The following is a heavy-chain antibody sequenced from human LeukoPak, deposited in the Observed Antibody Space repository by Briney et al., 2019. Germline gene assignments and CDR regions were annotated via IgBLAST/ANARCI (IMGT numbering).Heavy chain of an antibody. CDR1: GGSFSGYY. CDR3: TREWSSGYYSDY. V-gene: IGHV4-34*01. D-gene: IGHD3-22*01. Sequence: SETLSLTCAVYGGSFSGYYWSWIRQSPARGLEWIGEVNHRGTTNYSPSLKSRVTISVDSSKNQFSLKMTSVTAADTAVYYCTREWSSGYYSDYWGQGILVTVSS. CDR2: VNHRGTT. J-gene: IGHJ4*02.